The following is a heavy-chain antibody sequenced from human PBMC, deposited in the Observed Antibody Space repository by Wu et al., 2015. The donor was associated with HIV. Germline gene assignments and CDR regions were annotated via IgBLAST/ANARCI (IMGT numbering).Heavy chain of an antibody. J-gene: IGHJ4*02. CDR1: GYTFTGYY. CDR2: INPNSGGT. Sequence: QVQLVQSGAEVKKPGASVKVSCKASGYTFTGYYMHWVRQAPGQGLEWMGWINPNSGGTNYAQKFQGRVTMTRDTSISTAYMELSRLRSDDTAVYYCARDRGYSGYQGTGYFDYWGQGTLVTVSS. CDR3: ARDRGYSGYQGTGYFDY. V-gene: IGHV1-2*02. D-gene: IGHD5-12*01.